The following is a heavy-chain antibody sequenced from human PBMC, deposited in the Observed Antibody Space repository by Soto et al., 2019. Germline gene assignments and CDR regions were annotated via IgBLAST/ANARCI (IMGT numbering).Heavy chain of an antibody. CDR1: GFTFSSYW. V-gene: IGHV3-7*05. D-gene: IGHD3-10*01. Sequence: GGSLRLSCAASGFTFSSYWMSWVRQAPGKGLEWVANIKQDGSEKYYVDSVKGRFTIPRDNAKDSLYLQMNSLIAEDTAVYYCARGTIPWPMVRYWGQGTLVTVSS. CDR3: ARGTIPWPMVRY. CDR2: IKQDGSEK. J-gene: IGHJ4*02.